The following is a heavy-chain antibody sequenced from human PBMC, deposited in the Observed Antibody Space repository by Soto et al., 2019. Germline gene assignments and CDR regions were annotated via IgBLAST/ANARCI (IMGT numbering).Heavy chain of an antibody. D-gene: IGHD3-3*02. Sequence: GASVKVSCKASGYSFFRYYIHWVRQAPGQGLEWMGRFLASGGNTDYAQRFRGRVSMTRDTSSTNTVSLELTSLTSDDTAVYYCARGGATIFGVIDSWGQGTRVTVS. CDR2: FLASGGNT. CDR1: GYSFFRYY. V-gene: IGHV1-46*01. CDR3: ARGGATIFGVIDS. J-gene: IGHJ4*02.